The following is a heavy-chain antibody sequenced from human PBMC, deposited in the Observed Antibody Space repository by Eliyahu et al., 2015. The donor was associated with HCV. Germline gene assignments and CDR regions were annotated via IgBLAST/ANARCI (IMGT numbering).Heavy chain of an antibody. D-gene: IGHD4-11*01. CDR1: GASISSDDYY. Sequence: QLQLQESGPGLVKPSETLSPTCTVSGASISSDDYYWGWLRQPPGKGLEWIGSMFYRGNTYYNPSLKSRVTVSVDTSKDQFSLKLSFVTAADTAVYYCARNCFDDSNYPTFFDYWGQGSLVTVSS. J-gene: IGHJ4*02. CDR2: MFYRGNT. V-gene: IGHV4-39*01. CDR3: ARNCFDDSNYPTFFDY.